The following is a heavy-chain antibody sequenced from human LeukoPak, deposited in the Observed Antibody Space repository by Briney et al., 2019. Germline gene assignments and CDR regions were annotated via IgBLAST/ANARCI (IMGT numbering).Heavy chain of an antibody. V-gene: IGHV4-39*07. Sequence: SETLSLTCTVSGGSISSSSYYWGWIRQPPGKGLEWIGSIYHSGSTYYNPSLKSRVTISVDTSKNQFSLKLSSVTATDTAVYYCARDQEDTGFDYWGQGTLVTVSS. J-gene: IGHJ4*02. CDR3: ARDQEDTGFDY. CDR1: GGSISSSSYY. CDR2: IYHSGST.